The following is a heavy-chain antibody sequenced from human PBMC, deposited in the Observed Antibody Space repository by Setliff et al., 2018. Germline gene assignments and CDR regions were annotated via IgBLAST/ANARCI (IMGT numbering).Heavy chain of an antibody. CDR1: GYTFTSYA. CDR3: ARDIVVVPAAILLSFPGQSGWFDP. CDR2: INTNTGNP. Sequence: ASVKVSCKASGYTFTSYAMNWVRQAPGQGLEWMGWINTNTGNPTYAQGFTGRFVFSLDTSVSTAYLQISSLKAEDTAVYYCARDIVVVPAAILLSFPGQSGWFDPWGQGTRVTVSS. D-gene: IGHD2-2*02. J-gene: IGHJ5*02. V-gene: IGHV7-4-1*02.